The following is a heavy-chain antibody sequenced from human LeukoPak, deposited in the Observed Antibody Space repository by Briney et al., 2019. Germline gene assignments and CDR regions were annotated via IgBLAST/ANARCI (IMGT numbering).Heavy chain of an antibody. CDR3: ATQDSGVAATGYFFDC. CDR2: IYHSGST. J-gene: IGHJ4*02. Sequence: GSLRLSCAASGFTFSNAWMSWVRQPPGKGLEWIGEIYHSGSTNYNPSLKSRVTISVDKSKNQFSLKLSSVTAADTAVYYCATQDSGVAATGYFFDCWGQGTLVTVSS. D-gene: IGHD2-15*01. CDR1: GFTFSNAW. V-gene: IGHV4-4*02.